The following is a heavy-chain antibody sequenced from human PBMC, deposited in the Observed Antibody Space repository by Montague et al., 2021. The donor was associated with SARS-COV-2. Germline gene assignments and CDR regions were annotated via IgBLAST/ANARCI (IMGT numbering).Heavy chain of an antibody. CDR2: VNSDGSST. J-gene: IGHJ5*02. CDR1: GFTFSSYW. V-gene: IGHV3-74*01. CDR3: ARGYFISGSPKTYNWFDP. Sequence: SLRLSCPASGFTFSSYWMHWVRQAPGKGLVWVSRVNSDGSSTVYADSVKGRFTISRDNAKNTLYLQMNSLRAEDTAVYYCARGYFISGSPKTYNWFDPWGQGTLVTVSS. D-gene: IGHD3-10*01.